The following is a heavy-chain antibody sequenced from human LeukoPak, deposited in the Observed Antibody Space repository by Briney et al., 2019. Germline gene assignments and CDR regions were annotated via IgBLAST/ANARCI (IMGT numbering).Heavy chain of an antibody. CDR2: IYYSGST. V-gene: IGHV4-59*01. J-gene: IGHJ6*02. CDR1: GGSMSPYH. Sequence: SETLSLTCTVSGGSMSPYHWGWLRQPPGKGLEWTGYIYYSGSTNYNPSLKSRVTISVDTSKNQFSLKLSSVTAADTAVYYCARAPYDILTGYYHYYYGMDVWGQGTTVTVSS. D-gene: IGHD3-9*01. CDR3: ARAPYDILTGYYHYYYGMDV.